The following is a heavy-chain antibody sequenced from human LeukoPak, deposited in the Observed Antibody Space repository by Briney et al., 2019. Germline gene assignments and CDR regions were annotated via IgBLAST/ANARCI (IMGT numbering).Heavy chain of an antibody. CDR2: IIPIFGTA. V-gene: IGHV1-69*05. J-gene: IGHJ4*02. D-gene: IGHD1-26*01. CDR3: ARDRGGIVGGWFDY. CDR1: GGTFSSYA. Sequence: ASVKVSCKASGGTFSSYAISWVRQAPGKGFEWWGGIIPIFGTANYAQKSQGRVTITTDESTSTAYMELSSLRSEDTAVYYCARDRGGIVGGWFDYWGQGTLVTVSS.